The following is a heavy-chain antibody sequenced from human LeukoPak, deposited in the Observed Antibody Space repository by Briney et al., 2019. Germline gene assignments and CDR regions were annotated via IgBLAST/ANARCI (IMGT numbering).Heavy chain of an antibody. D-gene: IGHD3-9*01. CDR1: GFTFDDYA. CDR3: AKALPLLRYFDWLLFPDY. CDR2: ISGDGGST. V-gene: IGHV3-43*02. J-gene: IGHJ4*02. Sequence: LTGGSLRLSCAASGFTFDDYAMHWVRHAPGKGLEWVSLISGDGGSTYYADSVKGRFTISRDNSKNSLYLQMNSLRTEDTALYYCAKALPLLRYFDWLLFPDYWGQGTLVTVSS.